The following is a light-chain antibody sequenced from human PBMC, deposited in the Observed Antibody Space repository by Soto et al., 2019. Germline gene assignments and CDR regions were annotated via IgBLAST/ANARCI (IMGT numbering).Light chain of an antibody. CDR2: CAS. Sequence: DIVMTQSPDSLEVSLGEMATINCKSSQSVLYSSNHKNYLAWYQQKPGLPPTWLIYCASARESGVPDRFSGSGYETDFTLTISSLQAEDVAIYYCQQYYTPPLTFGGGTKVEIK. CDR1: QSVLYSSNHKNY. CDR3: QQYYTPPLT. J-gene: IGKJ4*01. V-gene: IGKV4-1*01.